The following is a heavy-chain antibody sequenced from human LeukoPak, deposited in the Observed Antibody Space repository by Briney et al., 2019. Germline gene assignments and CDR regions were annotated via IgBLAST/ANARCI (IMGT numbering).Heavy chain of an antibody. CDR3: ARRERWLQGLDY. J-gene: IGHJ4*02. D-gene: IGHD5-24*01. Sequence: SETLSLTCTVSGGSISSSSYYWGWIRQPPGKGLEWIGSIYYSGSTYYNPSLKSRVTISVDTSKNRFSLKLSSVTAADTAVYYCARRERWLQGLDYWGQGTLVTVSS. CDR2: IYYSGST. V-gene: IGHV4-39*01. CDR1: GGSISSSSYY.